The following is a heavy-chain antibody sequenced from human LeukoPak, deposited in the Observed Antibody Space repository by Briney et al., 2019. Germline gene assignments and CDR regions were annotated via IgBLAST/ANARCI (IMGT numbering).Heavy chain of an antibody. CDR2: IIPIFGIP. J-gene: IGHJ4*02. D-gene: IGHD4-17*01. Sequence: ASVKVSCKASGGTFRTFAISWVRQAPGQGLEWMGGIIPIFGIPDSAQKFQGRVIMTRDTSISTAYMELSRLRSDDTAVYYCARGTTVIQTLDYWGQGTLVTVSS. V-gene: IGHV1-69*10. CDR3: ARGTTVIQTLDY. CDR1: GGTFRTFA.